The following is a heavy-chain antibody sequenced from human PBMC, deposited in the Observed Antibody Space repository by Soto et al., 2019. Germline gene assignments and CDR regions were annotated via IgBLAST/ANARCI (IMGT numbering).Heavy chain of an antibody. CDR3: ARDPLYSYGPYYFDY. Sequence: SVKVSCKASGGTFSSYAISWVRQAPGQGLEWMGGIIPIFGTANYAQKFQGRVTITADESTSTAYMELSSLRSEDTAVYYCARDPLYSYGPYYFDYWGQGTLVTVSS. V-gene: IGHV1-69*13. D-gene: IGHD5-18*01. J-gene: IGHJ4*02. CDR1: GGTFSSYA. CDR2: IIPIFGTA.